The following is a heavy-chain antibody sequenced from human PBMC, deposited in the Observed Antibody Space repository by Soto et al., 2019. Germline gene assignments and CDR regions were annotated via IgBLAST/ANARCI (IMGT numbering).Heavy chain of an antibody. CDR3: ARDLAPYSSSSCFDY. CDR1: GYTFTSYA. D-gene: IGHD6-6*01. Sequence: ASVKVSCKASGYTFTSYAMHWVRQAPGQGLEWMGGISAYNGNTNYAQKLQGRVTMTTDASTTTAYMELRSLRSDDTAVYYCARDLAPYSSSSCFDYWGQGTLVTVSS. V-gene: IGHV1-18*01. CDR2: ISAYNGNT. J-gene: IGHJ4*02.